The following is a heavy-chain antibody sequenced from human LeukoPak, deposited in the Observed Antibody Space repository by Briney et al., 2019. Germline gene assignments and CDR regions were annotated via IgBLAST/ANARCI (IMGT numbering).Heavy chain of an antibody. CDR3: ARVQVADIDY. CDR1: GGSFSGYY. V-gene: IGHV4-34*01. CDR2: INHSGST. Sequence: PSETLSLTCAVYGGSFSGYYWSWIRQPPGKGLEWIGEINHSGSTNYNPSLKSRVTISVDTSKNQFSLKLSSVTAADTAVYYCARVQVADIDYWGQGTLVTVSS. D-gene: IGHD6-19*01. J-gene: IGHJ4*02.